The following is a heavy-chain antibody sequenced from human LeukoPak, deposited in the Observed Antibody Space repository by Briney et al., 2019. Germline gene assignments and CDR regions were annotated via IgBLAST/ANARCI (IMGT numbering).Heavy chain of an antibody. CDR3: ARTLMTYGIGGGIAFDI. V-gene: IGHV3-11*04. CDR1: GFTFSDYH. D-gene: IGHD4-17*01. CDR2: ISSSGNTI. J-gene: IGHJ3*02. Sequence: PGGSLRLSCAASGFTFSDYHMSWIRQAPGKGLEWVSYISSSGNTIYYADSVKGRFTISRDNAKHSLYLQMHSLRADDTAVYYCARTLMTYGIGGGIAFDIWGQGTMVTVSS.